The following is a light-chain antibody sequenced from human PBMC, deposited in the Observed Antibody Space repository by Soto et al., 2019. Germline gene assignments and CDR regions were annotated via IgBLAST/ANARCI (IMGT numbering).Light chain of an antibody. CDR3: QQRSNWIT. V-gene: IGKV3-11*01. CDR1: QSVSSY. CDR2: DAS. J-gene: IGKJ5*01. Sequence: EVVLTQPPATLSLSPGERATLSCRASQSVSSYLAWYQQKPGQAPRLLIYDASNRATGIPARFSGSGSGTDFTLTISSLEPEDFAVYYCQQRSNWITFGQGTRLAI.